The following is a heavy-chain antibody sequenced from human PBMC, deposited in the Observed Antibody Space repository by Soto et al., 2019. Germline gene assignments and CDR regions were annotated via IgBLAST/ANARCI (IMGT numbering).Heavy chain of an antibody. Sequence: GGSLRLSCAASGFTFSSYDMHWVRQATGKGLEWVSAIGTAGDTYYPGSVKGRFTISRENAKNSLYLQMNSLRAGDTAVYYCARVHYDGSGMVHYYYYGMDVWGQGTTVTVSS. J-gene: IGHJ6*02. CDR3: ARVHYDGSGMVHYYYYGMDV. V-gene: IGHV3-13*01. D-gene: IGHD3-10*01. CDR1: GFTFSSYD. CDR2: IGTAGDT.